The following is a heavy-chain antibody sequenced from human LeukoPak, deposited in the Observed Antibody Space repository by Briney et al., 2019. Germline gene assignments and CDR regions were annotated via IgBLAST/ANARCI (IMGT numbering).Heavy chain of an antibody. V-gene: IGHV3-23*01. Sequence: GGSLRLSCAASGFTFSNYAMSWVRQAPGKGLEWVSTISSGGGNTYYADSVKGRFTISRDNSKHTLFLQMNSLRAEDTAVYYCAKRLFGSSSWYYFDYWGQGTLVTVSS. CDR3: AKRLFGSSSWYYFDY. D-gene: IGHD6-13*01. CDR2: ISSGGGNT. J-gene: IGHJ4*02. CDR1: GFTFSNYA.